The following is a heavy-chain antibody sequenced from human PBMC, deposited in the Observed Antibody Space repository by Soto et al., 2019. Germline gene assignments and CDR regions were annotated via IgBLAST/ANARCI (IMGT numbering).Heavy chain of an antibody. J-gene: IGHJ4*02. V-gene: IGHV3-33*01. Sequence: GGSLRLSCAASGFTFSSYGMHWVRQAPGKGLEWVAVIWYDGSNKYYADSVKGRFTISRDNSKNTLYLQMNSLRAEDTAVYYCARAAGYTGGFDYWGQGTLVTVSS. CDR2: IWYDGSNK. D-gene: IGHD5-12*01. CDR3: ARAAGYTGGFDY. CDR1: GFTFSSYG.